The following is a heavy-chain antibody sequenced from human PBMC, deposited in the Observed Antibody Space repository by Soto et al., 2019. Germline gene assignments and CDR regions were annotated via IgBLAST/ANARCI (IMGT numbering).Heavy chain of an antibody. D-gene: IGHD2-2*01. V-gene: IGHV3-33*01. Sequence: QVQLVEAGGGVVQPGRSLRLSCVAYEFTFNVFVMHWVRQAPGKGLEWGAVVWNDGRSKNYADSVKGRFTMSRDNSKNLLDLQSNSLRAEDTAVYYCVRGYSCDTTRCYHPAFFAPWGQGTLVTVS. J-gene: IGHJ5*02. CDR2: VWNDGRSK. CDR3: VRGYSCDTTRCYHPAFFAP. CDR1: EFTFNVFV.